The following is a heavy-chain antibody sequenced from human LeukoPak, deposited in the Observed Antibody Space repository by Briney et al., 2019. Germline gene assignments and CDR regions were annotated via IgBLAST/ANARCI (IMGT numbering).Heavy chain of an antibody. J-gene: IGHJ4*02. V-gene: IGHV3-33*01. CDR2: IWYDGSNK. Sequence: SCKASGYTFTSYGMQWVRQAPGKGLEWVAVIWYDGSNKYYADSVKGRFTISRDNSKNTLYLQMNSLRAEDTAVYYCARVSFYDSSGYYPPDYWGQGTLVTVSS. CDR3: ARVSFYDSSGYYPPDY. CDR1: GYTFTSYG. D-gene: IGHD3-22*01.